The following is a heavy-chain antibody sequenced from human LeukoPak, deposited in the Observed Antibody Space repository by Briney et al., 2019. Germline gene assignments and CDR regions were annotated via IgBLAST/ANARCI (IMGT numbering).Heavy chain of an antibody. J-gene: IGHJ6*02. CDR3: ARVMGPDYDFWSGSDYYGMDV. Sequence: SETLSLTCTVSGGSICSYYWSWIRQPAGKGLEWIGRIYTSGSTNYNPSLKSRVTMSVDTSKNQFSLKLSSVTAADTAVYYCARVMGPDYDFWSGSDYYGMDVWGQGTTVTVSS. D-gene: IGHD3-3*01. CDR2: IYTSGST. CDR1: GGSICSYY. V-gene: IGHV4-4*07.